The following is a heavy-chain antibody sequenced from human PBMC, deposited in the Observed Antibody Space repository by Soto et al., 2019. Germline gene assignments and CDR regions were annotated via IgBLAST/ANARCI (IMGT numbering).Heavy chain of an antibody. Sequence: SETLSLTCTVSGASISGYYWSWIRQPPGKVLEWIGYIYNSGSTNYNPSLKSRVTISVDTSKNQISLKLSSVTAADTAVYYCARVTYYYDSSGYYTRYFQYWGQGTLVTVS. CDR1: GASISGYY. D-gene: IGHD3-22*01. CDR3: ARVTYYYDSSGYYTRYFQY. V-gene: IGHV4-59*01. J-gene: IGHJ1*01. CDR2: IYNSGST.